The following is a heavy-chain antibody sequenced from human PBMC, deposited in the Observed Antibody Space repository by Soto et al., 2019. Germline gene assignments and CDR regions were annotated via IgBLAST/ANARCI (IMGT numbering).Heavy chain of an antibody. CDR2: INHSGST. CDR1: GGSFSGYY. CDR3: ARSLLGTRLYYFDY. Sequence: KQSQTLSLTCAVYGGSFSGYYWSWIRQPPGKGLEWIGEINHSGSTNYNPSLKSRVTISVDTSKNRFSLKLSSVTAADTAVYYCARSLLGTRLYYFDYWGQGTLVTVSS. J-gene: IGHJ4*02. D-gene: IGHD7-27*01. V-gene: IGHV4-34*01.